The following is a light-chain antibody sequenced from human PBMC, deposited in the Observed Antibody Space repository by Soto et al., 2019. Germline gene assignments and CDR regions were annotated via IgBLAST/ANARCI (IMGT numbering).Light chain of an antibody. CDR1: QSISGW. CDR3: QQYNSFWT. Sequence: DIQTTQSPPTLSAPVGDRVTITCRASQSISGWLAWYQQKPGKAPNLLIYDASSLQSGVPSRFSGSGSGTEFTLTISSLQPDDCATYYCQQYNSFWTFGQGTKVDIK. J-gene: IGKJ1*01. V-gene: IGKV1-5*01. CDR2: DAS.